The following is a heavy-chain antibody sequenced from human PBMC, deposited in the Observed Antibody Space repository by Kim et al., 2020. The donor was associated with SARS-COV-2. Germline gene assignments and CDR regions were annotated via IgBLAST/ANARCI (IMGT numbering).Heavy chain of an antibody. J-gene: IGHJ4*01. D-gene: IGHD6-25*01. CDR1: GFTFSNYA. CDR2: ISYDGSNR. CDR3: ARDQSGIGATAEVDY. V-gene: IGHV3-30*04. Sequence: GGSLRLSCAASGFTFSNYAMHWVRQAPGKGLEWVALISYDGSNRNYADSLKGRFTISRDNSKNTLYLEMNSPRAEDTAVYYCARDQSGIGATAEVDYLG.